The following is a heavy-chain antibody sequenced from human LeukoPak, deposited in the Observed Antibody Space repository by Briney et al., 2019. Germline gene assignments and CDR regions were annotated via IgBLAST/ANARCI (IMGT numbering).Heavy chain of an antibody. D-gene: IGHD6-6*01. Sequence: PSETLSLTCTVSGGSISSSSYYWGWIRQPPGKGLEWIGSIYYSGSTYYNPSLKSRGTISVDTSKNQFSLKLSSVTAADTAVYYCASTLIAARLFDIWGQGTMVTVSS. CDR1: GGSISSSSYY. J-gene: IGHJ3*02. CDR3: ASTLIAARLFDI. CDR2: IYYSGST. V-gene: IGHV4-39*01.